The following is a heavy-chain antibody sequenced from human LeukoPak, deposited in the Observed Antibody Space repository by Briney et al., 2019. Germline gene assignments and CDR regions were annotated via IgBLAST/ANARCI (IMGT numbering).Heavy chain of an antibody. CDR2: IHSTGNT. CDR1: GGSITDHY. CDR3: ARGHGLYYDFWSGYWDQYNWFDP. J-gene: IGHJ5*02. V-gene: IGHV4-59*11. D-gene: IGHD3-3*01. Sequence: SETLPLTCTVSGGSITDHYWSWIRQPPGKGLELTGHIHSTGNTFYKPSLKSRITISVDTSKNQFSLKLSSVTAADTAVYYCARGHGLYYDFWSGYWDQYNWFDPWGQGTLVTVSS.